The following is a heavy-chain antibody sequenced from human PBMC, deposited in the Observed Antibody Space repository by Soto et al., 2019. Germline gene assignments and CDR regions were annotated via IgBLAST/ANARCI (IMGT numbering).Heavy chain of an antibody. Sequence: QVQLVQSGAEVKKPGSSVKVSCKASGGTFSSYTISWVRQAPGQGLEWMGRIIPILGIANYAQKFQGRVTIPVDKSTSKAYMGLSSLSSEATAVYYCARAVYCGGAGADAARAEYFQHWGQGPLVTVSS. V-gene: IGHV1-69*02. CDR2: IIPILGIA. D-gene: IGHD2-21*01. CDR1: GGTFSSYT. CDR3: ARAVYCGGAGADAARAEYFQH. J-gene: IGHJ1*01.